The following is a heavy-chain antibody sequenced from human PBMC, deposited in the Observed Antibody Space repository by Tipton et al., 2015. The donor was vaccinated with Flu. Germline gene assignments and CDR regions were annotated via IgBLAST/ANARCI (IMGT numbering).Heavy chain of an antibody. CDR1: GGSFSSGSDY. CDR2: LYVDGGM. J-gene: IGHJ4*02. Sequence: TLSLTCTVSGGSFSSGSDYCTWIRQPAGKGLEWIGRLYVDGGMYYNPSLKSRVTMSMDTPRNQFSLKLRSVTAADTAVYYCASEGAKGYWGQGTLVTVSS. D-gene: IGHD3-16*01. CDR3: ASEGAKGY. V-gene: IGHV4-61*02.